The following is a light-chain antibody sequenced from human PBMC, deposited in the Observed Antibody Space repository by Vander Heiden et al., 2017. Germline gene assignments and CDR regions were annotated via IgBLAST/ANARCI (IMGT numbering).Light chain of an antibody. CDR3: QHHHA. CDR2: RAS. J-gene: IGKJ2*01. V-gene: IGKV1-5*03. CDR1: QSFGGW. Sequence: DIQMTQSHSTLSASVGDRVTMPCRASQSFGGWMAWYQQKPGRAPKLLIYRASTLETGVPSRFSGGVSGTEFTLTISSLQPDDIATYYCQHHHAFGPGT.